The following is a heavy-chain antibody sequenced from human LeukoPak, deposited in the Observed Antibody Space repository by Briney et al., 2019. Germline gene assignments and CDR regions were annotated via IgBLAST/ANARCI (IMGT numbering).Heavy chain of an antibody. D-gene: IGHD4-23*01. CDR1: GLTFDNSW. CDR2: IKSKNVGETT. J-gene: IGHJ4*02. Sequence: GGSLRLSCVVSGLTFDNSWMSWVRQAPGKGLVWVGRIKSKNVGETTEYAAPVQGRFTISRDDSKNKVYLQMSSLKTEDTAVYYCTTGPGNSGYWGQGTLVTVSS. CDR3: TTGPGNSGY. V-gene: IGHV3-15*01.